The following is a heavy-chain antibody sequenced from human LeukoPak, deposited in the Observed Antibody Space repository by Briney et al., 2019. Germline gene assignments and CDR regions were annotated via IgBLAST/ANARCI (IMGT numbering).Heavy chain of an antibody. CDR3: ARAGICSGGSCQTYYYYYMDV. V-gene: IGHV4-39*01. CDR2: IYYSGST. J-gene: IGHJ6*03. CDR1: GGSISSSSYY. Sequence: SETLSLTCTVSGGSISSSSYYWGWIRQPPGKGLEWIGSIYYSGSTYYNPSLKSRVTISVDTSKNQFSLKLSSVTAADTAVYYCARAGICSGGSCQTYYYYYMDVWGKGTTVTVSS. D-gene: IGHD2-15*01.